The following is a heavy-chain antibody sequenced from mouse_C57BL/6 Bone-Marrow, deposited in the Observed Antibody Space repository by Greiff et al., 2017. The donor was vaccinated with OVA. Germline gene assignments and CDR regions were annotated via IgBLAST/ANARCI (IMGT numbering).Heavy chain of an antibody. Sequence: QVQLQQPGAELVRPGTSVKLSCKASGYTFTSYWMHWVKQRPGQGLEWIGVIDPSDSYTNYNQKFKGKATLTVDTSSSTAYMQLSSLTSEDSAVDYCARVGPYYYAMDYWGQGTSVTVSS. J-gene: IGHJ4*01. CDR2: IDPSDSYT. CDR1: GYTFTSYW. D-gene: IGHD1-1*02. V-gene: IGHV1-59*01. CDR3: ARVGPYYYAMDY.